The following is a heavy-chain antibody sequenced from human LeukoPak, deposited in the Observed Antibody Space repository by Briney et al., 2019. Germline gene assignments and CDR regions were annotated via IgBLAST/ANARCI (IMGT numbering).Heavy chain of an antibody. Sequence: PPETLSLTCTVSGGSISSYYWSWIRQPAGKGLEWIGRIYTSGSTNYNPSLKSRVTMSVDTSKNQFSLKLSSVTAADTAVYYCARSGVTTWGRYYYYYMDVWGKGTTVTVSS. CDR1: GGSISSYY. J-gene: IGHJ6*03. CDR2: IYTSGST. D-gene: IGHD4-17*01. V-gene: IGHV4-4*07. CDR3: ARSGVTTWGRYYYYYMDV.